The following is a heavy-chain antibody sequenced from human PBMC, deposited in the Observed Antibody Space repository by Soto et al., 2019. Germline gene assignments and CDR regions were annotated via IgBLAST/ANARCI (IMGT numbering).Heavy chain of an antibody. CDR1: GFTFSSYA. CDR2: ISGSGGST. V-gene: IGHV3-23*01. Sequence: WGSLRLSCAASGFTFSSYAMSWVRQAPGKGPEWVSAISGSGGSTYYADSVKGRFTISRDNSKNTLYLQMNSLRAEDTAVYYCAKPTYDFWSGYCDYWGQGTLVTVSS. J-gene: IGHJ4*02. CDR3: AKPTYDFWSGYCDY. D-gene: IGHD3-3*01.